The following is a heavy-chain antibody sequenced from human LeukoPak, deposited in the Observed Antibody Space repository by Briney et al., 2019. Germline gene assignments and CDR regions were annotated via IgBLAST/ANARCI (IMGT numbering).Heavy chain of an antibody. CDR2: IYTSGSN. CDR3: ARVSVAGPRGYFDY. J-gene: IGHJ4*02. D-gene: IGHD6-19*01. V-gene: IGHV4-4*07. Sequence: PSETLSLTCTVSGGSISSYYWSWIPQPAGKGLEWIGRIYTSGSNNYNPSLKSRVTMSVDTSKNQFSLKLSSVTAADTAVYYCARVSVAGPRGYFDYWGQGTLVTLSS. CDR1: GGSISSYY.